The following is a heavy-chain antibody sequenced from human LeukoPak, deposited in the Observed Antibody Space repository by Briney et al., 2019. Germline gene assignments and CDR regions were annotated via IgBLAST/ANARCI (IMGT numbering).Heavy chain of an antibody. Sequence: SETLSLTCTVSGGSISSSSYYWGWIRQPPGKGLEWIGSIYYSGSTYYNPSLKSRVTISVDTSKNQFSLKLSSVTAADTAVYYCARLPYYYGSGSEYYYYCGMDVWGQGTTVTVSS. J-gene: IGHJ6*02. D-gene: IGHD3-10*01. CDR1: GGSISSSSYY. CDR2: IYYSGST. CDR3: ARLPYYYGSGSEYYYYCGMDV. V-gene: IGHV4-39*01.